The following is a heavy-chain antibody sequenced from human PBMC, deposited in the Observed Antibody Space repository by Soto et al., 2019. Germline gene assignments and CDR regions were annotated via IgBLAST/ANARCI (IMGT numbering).Heavy chain of an antibody. CDR2: IWYDGSNK. J-gene: IGHJ6*02. CDR1: GFTFSSYG. Sequence: GGSLRLSCAASGFTFSSYGMHWVRQAPGKGLEWVAVIWYDGSNKYYADSVKGRFTISRDNSKNTLYLQMNSLRAEDTAVYYCARDQVLRFLEWLTTDYYYYYGMDVWGQGTTVTVSS. CDR3: ARDQVLRFLEWLTTDYYYYYGMDV. D-gene: IGHD3-3*01. V-gene: IGHV3-33*01.